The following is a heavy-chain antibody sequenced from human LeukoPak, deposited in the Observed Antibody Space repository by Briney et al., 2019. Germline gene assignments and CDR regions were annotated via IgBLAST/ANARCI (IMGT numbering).Heavy chain of an antibody. CDR3: ARGTLLFQWGNWFDP. Sequence: NPSETLSLTCAVYGGSFSGYYWSWIRQPPGKGLEWIGEINHSGSTNYNPSLKSRVTISVDTSKNQFSLKLSSVTAADTAVYYCARGTLLFQWGNWFDPWGQGTLVTVSS. V-gene: IGHV4-34*01. CDR1: GGSFSGYY. J-gene: IGHJ5*02. D-gene: IGHD1-26*01. CDR2: INHSGST.